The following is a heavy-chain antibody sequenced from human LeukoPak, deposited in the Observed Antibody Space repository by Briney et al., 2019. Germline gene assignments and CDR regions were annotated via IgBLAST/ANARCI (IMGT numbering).Heavy chain of an antibody. CDR1: GYSISSGYY. CDR3: ARSSGWFHS. D-gene: IGHD6-19*01. Sequence: SESLSLTCTVSGYSISSGYYWGWIRQPPGKGLEWIGSIYHSGSTYYNPSLKSRVTISVDTSKNQFSLKLSSVTAADTAVYYCARSSGWFHSWGQGTLVTVSS. CDR2: IYHSGST. V-gene: IGHV4-38-2*02. J-gene: IGHJ5*01.